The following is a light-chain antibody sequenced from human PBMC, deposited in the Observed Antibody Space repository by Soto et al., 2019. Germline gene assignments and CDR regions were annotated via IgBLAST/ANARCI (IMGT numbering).Light chain of an antibody. CDR3: QRYGSLPYT. CDR1: QSVSSSY. V-gene: IGKV3-20*01. Sequence: EIVLTQSPGTLSLSPGEGATLSCRASQSVSSSYLAWYQQKPGQAPRLLIYDASSRATGIPDRFSGSGFGTDFTLTISRLEPEDFAVYYCQRYGSLPYTFGQGTKLEIK. CDR2: DAS. J-gene: IGKJ2*01.